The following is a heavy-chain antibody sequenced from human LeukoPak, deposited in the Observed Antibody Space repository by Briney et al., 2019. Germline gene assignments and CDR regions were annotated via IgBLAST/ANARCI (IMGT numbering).Heavy chain of an antibody. J-gene: IGHJ4*02. V-gene: IGHV3-43*01. CDR1: GFTFDDYT. Sequence: GGSLRLSCAASGFTFDDYTMHWVRQAPGKGLEWVSLINWNGDRTHYADSVKGRFTISRDNSKNSLYLQMNSLRTEDTAFYYCAKAAYGEYYFYSWSQGTLVAVSS. CDR2: INWNGDRT. CDR3: AKAAYGEYYFYS. D-gene: IGHD2-21*01.